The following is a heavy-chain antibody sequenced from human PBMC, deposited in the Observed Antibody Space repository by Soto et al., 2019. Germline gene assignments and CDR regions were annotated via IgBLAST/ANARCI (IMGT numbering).Heavy chain of an antibody. CDR1: GDSVSSNSAA. Sequence: SQTLSLTCAISGDSVSSNSAAWNWIRQSLSRGLEWLGRTYYRSKWYNDYAVSVKSRITINPDTSKNQFSLQLNSVTPEDTAVYYCARVAPHRVRITGTNYYYYGMDVWGQGTTVTVSS. J-gene: IGHJ6*02. CDR2: TYYRSKWYN. V-gene: IGHV6-1*01. D-gene: IGHD1-7*01. CDR3: ARVAPHRVRITGTNYYYYGMDV.